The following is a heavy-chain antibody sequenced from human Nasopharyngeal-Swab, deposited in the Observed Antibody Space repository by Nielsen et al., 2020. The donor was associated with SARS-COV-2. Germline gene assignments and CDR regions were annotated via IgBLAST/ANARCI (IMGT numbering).Heavy chain of an antibody. CDR2: IYTSGDT. J-gene: IGHJ5*02. CDR1: GGSITNGNYQ. Sequence: SETLSLTCTVSGGSITNGNYQWSWIRQPAGKELEWLGHIYTSGDTKYNASLESRVTISVDSSKNQFSLKLSSVTAEDTAVYYCARDFSGFWFDPWGQGTLVTVSS. D-gene: IGHD3-10*01. CDR3: ARDFSGFWFDP. V-gene: IGHV4-61*09.